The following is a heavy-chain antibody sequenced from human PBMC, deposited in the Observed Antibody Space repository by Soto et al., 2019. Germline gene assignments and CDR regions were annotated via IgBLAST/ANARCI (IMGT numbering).Heavy chain of an antibody. V-gene: IGHV4-30-2*01. J-gene: IGHJ4*02. Sequence: QLQLQESGSGLVQPSQTLSLTCAVSGGSFTGGYSWTWIRQPPGKGLEWIGYIYHGGGIYYNPSLDSRATMSLDRSKTQFSLKLTAVTAADTAMYFCARLTGDRDYWGQGALVTVSS. D-gene: IGHD3-9*01. CDR1: GGSFTGGYS. CDR3: ARLTGDRDY. CDR2: IYHGGGI.